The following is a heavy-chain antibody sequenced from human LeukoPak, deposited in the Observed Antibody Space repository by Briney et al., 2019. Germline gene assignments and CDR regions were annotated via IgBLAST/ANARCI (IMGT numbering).Heavy chain of an antibody. D-gene: IGHD2-15*01. CDR3: ARDSRWELRQRSAFDM. J-gene: IGHJ3*02. CDR2: IYQSGST. V-gene: IGHV4-30-2*01. Sequence: SETLSLTCTVSGGSISSDGYYWSWIRQPPGKGLEWIGYIYQSGSTYYNPSLKSRVTISLDRAENQFSLRLTSVTAADTAVYYCARDSRWELRQRSAFDMWGQGTMVTVSS. CDR1: GGSISSDGYY.